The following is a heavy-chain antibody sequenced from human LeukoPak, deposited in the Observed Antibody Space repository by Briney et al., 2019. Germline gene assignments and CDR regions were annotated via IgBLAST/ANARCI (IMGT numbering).Heavy chain of an antibody. CDR2: IYTSGST. Sequence: SQTLSLTCTVSGGSISSGSYYWSWLRQPAGKGLEWIGRIYTSGSTNYNPSLKSRVTISVDTSKNQFSLKLSSVTAADTAVYYCAREVAAAGCWFDPWGQGTLVTVSS. CDR3: AREVAAAGCWFDP. D-gene: IGHD6-13*01. V-gene: IGHV4-61*02. CDR1: GGSISSGSYY. J-gene: IGHJ5*02.